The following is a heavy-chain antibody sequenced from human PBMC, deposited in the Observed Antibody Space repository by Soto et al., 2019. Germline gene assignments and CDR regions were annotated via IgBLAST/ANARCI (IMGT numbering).Heavy chain of an antibody. J-gene: IGHJ4*02. CDR2: ISGSDGRT. V-gene: IGHV3-23*01. D-gene: IGHD5-18*01. CDR1: GFTFSSYA. Sequence: VGSLRLSCAASGFTFSSYAMSWVRQAPGKGLEWVSTISGSDGRTYSTDSVKGRFTISRDNSRNTAYLQMNSLRVEDTAVYYCAKGVSQYTPLALFDYWGRGTLVTVSS. CDR3: AKGVSQYTPLALFDY.